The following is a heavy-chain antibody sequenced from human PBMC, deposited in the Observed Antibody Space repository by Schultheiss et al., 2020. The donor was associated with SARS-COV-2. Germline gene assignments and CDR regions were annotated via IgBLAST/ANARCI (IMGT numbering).Heavy chain of an antibody. CDR2: IYYSVNS. CDR3: ARRRQDTNAYSYFDS. J-gene: IGHJ4*02. V-gene: IGHV4-59*08. CDR1: GASISSFY. D-gene: IGHD4-11*01. Sequence: SETLSLTCTVSGASISSFYWSWIRQPPGKGLEWIGYIYYSVNSWYNPSLKSRVTISGDASKNQFSLTLNSLTAADTAVYYCARRRQDTNAYSYFDSWGQGTLVTVSS.